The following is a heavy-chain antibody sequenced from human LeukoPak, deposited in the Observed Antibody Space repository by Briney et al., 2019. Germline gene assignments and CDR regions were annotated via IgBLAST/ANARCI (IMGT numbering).Heavy chain of an antibody. CDR1: GYTFTSYA. D-gene: IGHD4-17*01. J-gene: IGHJ6*02. CDR3: ASDHTVTGYGMDV. Sequence: ASVKVPCKASGYTFTSYAMNWVRQAPGQGLEWMGIINPSGGSTSYAQKFQGRVTMTRDTSTSTVYMELSSLRSEDTAVYYCASDHTVTGYGMDVWGQGTTVTVSS. V-gene: IGHV1-46*01. CDR2: INPSGGST.